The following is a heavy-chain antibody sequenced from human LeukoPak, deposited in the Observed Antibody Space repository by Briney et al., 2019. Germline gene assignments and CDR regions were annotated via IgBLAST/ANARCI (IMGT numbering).Heavy chain of an antibody. Sequence: PSETLSLTCTVSGVSISSYYWSWIRQPAGKGLEWIGRIHTSGSTNNNPSLKSRVTMSVDTSKNQFSLKLSSVTAADTAVYYCARNVGSGWTQFDYWGQGTLVTVSS. V-gene: IGHV4-4*07. CDR2: IHTSGST. D-gene: IGHD6-19*01. J-gene: IGHJ4*02. CDR1: GVSISSYY. CDR3: ARNVGSGWTQFDY.